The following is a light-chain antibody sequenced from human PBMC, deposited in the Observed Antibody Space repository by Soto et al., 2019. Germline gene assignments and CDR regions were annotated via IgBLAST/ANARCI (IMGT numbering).Light chain of an antibody. Sequence: DIQMTQSPSTLSASVGDRVTITCRASQSISSWLAWYQQKPGKAPKLLIYKASSLECGATSRFSGSGSGTEFTLTISSRQPDDFATYYYQQYNSYSPYTFGQGTKLEIK. CDR2: KAS. CDR1: QSISSW. J-gene: IGKJ2*01. V-gene: IGKV1-5*03. CDR3: QQYNSYSPYT.